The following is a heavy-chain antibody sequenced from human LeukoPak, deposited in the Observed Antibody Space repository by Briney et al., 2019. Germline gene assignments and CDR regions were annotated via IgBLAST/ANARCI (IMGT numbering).Heavy chain of an antibody. D-gene: IGHD3-22*01. J-gene: IGHJ5*02. CDR3: AREYYYDSSGYYGRTNWFDP. Sequence: SVKVSCKASGGTFSSYAISWVRQAPGQGLEWMGGIIPIFGTANYAQKFQGRVTITTDESTSTAYMELSSLRSEDTAVYYCAREYYYDSSGYYGRTNWFDPWGQGTLVTVS. CDR1: GGTFSSYA. V-gene: IGHV1-69*05. CDR2: IIPIFGTA.